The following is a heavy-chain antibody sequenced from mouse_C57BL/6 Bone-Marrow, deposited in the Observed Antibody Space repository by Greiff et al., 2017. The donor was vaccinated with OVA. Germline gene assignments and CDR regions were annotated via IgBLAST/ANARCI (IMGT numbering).Heavy chain of an antibody. D-gene: IGHD1-1*01. CDR2: ISYDGSN. V-gene: IGHV3-6*01. J-gene: IGHJ1*03. CDR1: GYSITSGYY. Sequence: EVHLVESGPGLVKPSQSLSLTCSVTGYSITSGYYWNWIRQFPGNKLEWMGYISYDGSNNYNPSLKNRISITRDTSKNQFFLKLNSVTTEDTATYYCTRDPITTVVAQWYFDVWGTGTTVTVSS. CDR3: TRDPITTVVAQWYFDV.